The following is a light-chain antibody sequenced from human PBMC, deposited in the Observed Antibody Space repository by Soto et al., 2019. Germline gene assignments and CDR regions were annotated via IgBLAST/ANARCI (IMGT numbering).Light chain of an antibody. J-gene: IGLJ2*01. V-gene: IGLV1-47*01. CDR1: GSNIGSNY. CDR2: RNN. CDR3: AAWDDSLSGVV. Sequence: QSVLTQPPSASGTPGRRVTIFCSGSGSNIGSNYVYWYQRLPGTAPKLLIYRNNQRPSGVPDRFSGSKSGTSASLAISGLRSEDEADYYCAAWDDSLSGVVFGGGTKLTVL.